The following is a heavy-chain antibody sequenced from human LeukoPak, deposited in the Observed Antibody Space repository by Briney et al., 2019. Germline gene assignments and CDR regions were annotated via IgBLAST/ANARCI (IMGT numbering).Heavy chain of an antibody. J-gene: IGHJ4*02. CDR1: GFTFSSYS. V-gene: IGHV3-21*01. D-gene: IGHD1-26*01. CDR2: ISSSSRYI. CDR3: AREGVVGASLDY. Sequence: GGSLRLSCTASGFTFSSYSMNWVRQAPGKGLEWVSSISSSSRYIYYADSVKGRFTISRDNGKSSLYLQMNSLRAEDTAVYYCAREGVVGASLDYWGQGTLVTVSS.